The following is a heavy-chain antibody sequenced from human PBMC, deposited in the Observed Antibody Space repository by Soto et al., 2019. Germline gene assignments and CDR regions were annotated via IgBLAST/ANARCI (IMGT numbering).Heavy chain of an antibody. CDR3: ARDFRGGYSGYGFSPLPFYFDY. V-gene: IGHV1-18*01. CDR2: ISAYNGNT. Sequence: QVQLVQSGAEVKKPGASVKVSCKASGYTFTSYGISWVRQAPGQGLEWMGWISAYNGNTNYAQKLQGRVTMTTDTSTSTAYMGLRRLRSDDTAVYYCARDFRGGYSGYGFSPLPFYFDYWGQGTLVTVSS. CDR1: GYTFTSYG. J-gene: IGHJ4*02. D-gene: IGHD5-12*01.